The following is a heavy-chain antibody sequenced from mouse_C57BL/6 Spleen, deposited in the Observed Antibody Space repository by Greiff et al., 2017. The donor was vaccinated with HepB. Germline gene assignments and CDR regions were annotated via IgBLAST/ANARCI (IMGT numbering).Heavy chain of an antibody. CDR1: GFTFSSYA. CDR2: ISDGGSYT. J-gene: IGHJ4*01. CDR3: ARSGEGDAMDY. Sequence: DVHLVESGGGLVKPGGSLKLSCAASGFTFSSYAMSWVRQTPEKRLEWVATISDGGSYTYYPDNVKGRFTISRDNAKNHLYLQMSHLKSEDTAMYYCARSGEGDAMDYWGQGTSVTVSS. V-gene: IGHV5-4*01.